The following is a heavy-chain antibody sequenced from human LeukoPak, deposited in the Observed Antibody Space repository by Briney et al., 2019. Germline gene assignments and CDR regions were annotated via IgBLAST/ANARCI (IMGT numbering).Heavy chain of an antibody. CDR3: ASRIAVAGTAFDY. D-gene: IGHD6-19*01. Sequence: PSETLSLTCTVSGGSISSSSYYWGWIRQPPGKGLEWIGSIYCSGSTYYNPSLKSRVTISVDTSKNQFSLKLSSVTAADTAVYYCASRIAVAGTAFDYWGQGTLVTVSS. CDR2: IYCSGST. J-gene: IGHJ4*02. CDR1: GGSISSSSYY. V-gene: IGHV4-39*01.